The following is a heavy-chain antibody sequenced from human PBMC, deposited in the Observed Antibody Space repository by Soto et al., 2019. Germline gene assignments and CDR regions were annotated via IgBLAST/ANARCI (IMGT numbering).Heavy chain of an antibody. CDR1: GGSISSHY. D-gene: IGHD6-19*01. V-gene: IGHV4-59*08. CDR3: ARGSGWLDY. CDR2: GFYGGDT. Sequence: QMQLQESGPGLVKSSETLSLTCSVSGGSISSHYYTWIRQPTEKGLDMIVYGFYGGDTNYNPSLKSRVSISIHTSKNQLSLKLSSVPAADTAVYYCARGSGWLDYWGQGALVTVSS. J-gene: IGHJ4*02.